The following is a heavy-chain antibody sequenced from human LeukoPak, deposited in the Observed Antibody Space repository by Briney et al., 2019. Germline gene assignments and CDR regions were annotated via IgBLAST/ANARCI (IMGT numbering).Heavy chain of an antibody. Sequence: GGSLRLSCAASGFTFSSYGMHWVRQAPGKGLEWVAVIWYDGSNKYYADSVKGRFTISRDNAKNSLFLEMNSLRADDTAVYYCARDALGKGYYYYYMDVWGKGTTVTVSS. CDR1: GFTFSSYG. V-gene: IGHV3-33*01. J-gene: IGHJ6*03. D-gene: IGHD7-27*01. CDR2: IWYDGSNK. CDR3: ARDALGKGYYYYYMDV.